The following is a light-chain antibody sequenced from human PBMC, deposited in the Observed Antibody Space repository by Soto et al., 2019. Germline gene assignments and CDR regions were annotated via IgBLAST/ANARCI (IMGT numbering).Light chain of an antibody. CDR3: QWRSDWPPRLT. Sequence: EVVLSQSPATLSLSPGERATLSCRASESIGNYLAWYQQKLGQAPKLLIYDASHRAIGIPGRFSGDGSGTDFTLTLRSLEPEDFAVYYCQWRSDWPPRLTFGGGTKVEIK. CDR1: ESIGNY. CDR2: DAS. V-gene: IGKV3-11*01. J-gene: IGKJ4*01.